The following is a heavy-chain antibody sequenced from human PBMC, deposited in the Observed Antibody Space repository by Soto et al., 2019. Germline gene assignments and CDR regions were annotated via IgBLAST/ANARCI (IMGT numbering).Heavy chain of an antibody. CDR3: EHRHAQLLWNY. CDR1: GFSLSTSGVG. D-gene: IGHD2-2*01. J-gene: IGHJ4*02. CDR2: IYWDDDK. Sequence: QITLKESGPTLVKPTQTLTLTCTFSGFSLSTSGVGVGWIRQPPGKALEWLALIYWDDDKRYSPSLKSRLTITKDTSKNQVVLTITNMDPVDTATYYYEHRHAQLLWNYWGQGTLVTVSS. V-gene: IGHV2-5*02.